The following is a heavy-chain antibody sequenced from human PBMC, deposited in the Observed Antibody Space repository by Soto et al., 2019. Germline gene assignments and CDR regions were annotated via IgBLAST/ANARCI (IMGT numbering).Heavy chain of an antibody. J-gene: IGHJ5*02. CDR3: ARDRITMIVVVITPVPWFDP. D-gene: IGHD3-22*01. V-gene: IGHV3-30-3*01. CDR1: GFTFSSYA. CDR2: ISYDGSNK. Sequence: GGSLRLSCAASGFTFSSYAMHWVRQAPGKGLEWVAVISYDGSNKYYADSVKGRFTISRDNSKNTLYLQMNSLRAEDTAVYYCARDRITMIVVVITPVPWFDPWGQGTLVTVSS.